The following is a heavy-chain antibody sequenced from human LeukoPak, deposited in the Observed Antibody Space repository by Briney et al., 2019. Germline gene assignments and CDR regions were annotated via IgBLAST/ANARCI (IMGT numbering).Heavy chain of an antibody. J-gene: IGHJ6*03. CDR3: ARAGGLGYYYYYYMDV. D-gene: IGHD3-16*01. CDR2: IYYSGST. CDR1: GGSISSYY. V-gene: IGHV4-59*01. Sequence: SETLSLTCTVSGGSISSYYWSLIRQPPGKGLEWIGYIYYSGSTNYNPSLKSRVTISVDTSKNQFSLKLSSVTAADTAVYYCARAGGLGYYYYYYMDVWGKGTTVTVSS.